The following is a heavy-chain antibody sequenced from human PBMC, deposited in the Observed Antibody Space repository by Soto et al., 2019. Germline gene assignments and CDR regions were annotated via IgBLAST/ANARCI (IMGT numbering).Heavy chain of an antibody. Sequence: QPGGSLRLSCTGSGFTFGVYTMAWVRQAPGKGLEWVGSIRSTAYGAPTEYAASVKDRFIISRDDSKSVAYLQINSLRIEDTAVYYCTRIREWLIRYRFHYFGMDIWGQGTTVTVSS. CDR2: IRSTAYGAPT. CDR3: TRIREWLIRYRFHYFGMDI. J-gene: IGHJ6*02. V-gene: IGHV3-49*04. D-gene: IGHD6-19*01. CDR1: GFTFGVYT.